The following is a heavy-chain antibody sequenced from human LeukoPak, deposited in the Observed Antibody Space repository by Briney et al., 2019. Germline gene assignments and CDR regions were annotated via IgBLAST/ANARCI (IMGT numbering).Heavy chain of an antibody. CDR3: TRRDDYVWGSYRISATAFDI. CDR1: GFTFSGSA. D-gene: IGHD3-16*02. Sequence: GGSLRLSCAASGFTFSGSAMHWVRQASGKGLEWVGRIRSKANSYATAYAASVKGRFTISRDDSKNTAYLQMNSLKTEDTAVYYCTRRDDYVWGSYRISATAFDIWGQGTMVTVSS. V-gene: IGHV3-73*01. J-gene: IGHJ3*02. CDR2: IRSKANSYAT.